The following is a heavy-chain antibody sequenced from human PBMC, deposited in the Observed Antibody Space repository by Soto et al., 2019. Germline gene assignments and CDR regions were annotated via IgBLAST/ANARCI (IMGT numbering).Heavy chain of an antibody. CDR1: GYTFTSYD. J-gene: IGHJ4*02. Sequence: GASVKVSCKASGYTFTSYDINWVRQATGQWLEWMGWINADSGNTGYAQKFQGRVTITRDTSASTAYMELSSLRSEDTAVYYCARGLYNPFDYWGQGTLVTVSS. V-gene: IGHV1-8*01. CDR3: ARGLYNPFDY. CDR2: INADSGNT. D-gene: IGHD1-20*01.